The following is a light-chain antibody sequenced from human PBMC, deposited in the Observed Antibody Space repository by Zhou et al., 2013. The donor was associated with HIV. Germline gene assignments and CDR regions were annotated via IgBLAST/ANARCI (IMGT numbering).Light chain of an antibody. J-gene: IGKJ1*01. Sequence: EIVMTQSPATLSVSPGERATLSCRASQSVNNNLAWYQQKPGQAPRLLMYGASTRATGIPARFSGSGSGTEFTLTISSMQSEDFAVYYCQQYNNWPQTFGQGTKVEIK. CDR3: QQYNNWPQT. V-gene: IGKV3-15*01. CDR1: QSVNNN. CDR2: GAS.